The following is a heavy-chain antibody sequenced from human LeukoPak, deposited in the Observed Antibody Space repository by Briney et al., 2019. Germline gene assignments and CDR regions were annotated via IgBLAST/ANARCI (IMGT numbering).Heavy chain of an antibody. CDR3: ARGARAGYNLDPFDY. CDR1: GGSMSSYY. V-gene: IGHV4-59*08. CDR2: IYYRGST. J-gene: IGHJ4*02. Sequence: PSETLSLTCTVSGGSMSSYYWSWIRKPPGKGLKWIGYIYYRGSTKYNPSLKHRVTISVDTSKNQFSLMLSSVTAADTAVYYCARGARAGYNLDPFDYWGQGTLVTVSS. D-gene: IGHD5-24*01.